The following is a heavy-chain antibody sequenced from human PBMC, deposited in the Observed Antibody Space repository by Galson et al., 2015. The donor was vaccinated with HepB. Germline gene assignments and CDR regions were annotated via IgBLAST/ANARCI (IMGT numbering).Heavy chain of an antibody. J-gene: IGHJ4*02. CDR3: ARQESYYYDSSGTSTDY. Sequence: QSGAEVKKPGESLRISCKGSGYSFTSYWISWVRQMPGKGLEWMGRIDPSDSYTNYSPSFQGHVTISADKSISTAYLQWSSLKASDTAMYYCARQESYYYDSSGTSTDYWGQGTLVTVSS. CDR1: GYSFTSYW. V-gene: IGHV5-10-1*01. D-gene: IGHD3-22*01. CDR2: IDPSDSYT.